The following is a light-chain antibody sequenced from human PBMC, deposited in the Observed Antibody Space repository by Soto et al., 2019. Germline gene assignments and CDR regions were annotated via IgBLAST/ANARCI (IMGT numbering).Light chain of an antibody. CDR2: GAS. Sequence: IVLSLSPGTLSLSTWERGTLSCWASHSVSSRLAWYPHKPGQAPRLLIYGASSRATGIPDRFSGSGSGTDFTLTISILEPEDSAFYYCQQYNQWPPWTFGQGTKVDIK. V-gene: IGKV3-20*01. CDR1: HSVSSR. J-gene: IGKJ1*01. CDR3: QQYNQWPPWT.